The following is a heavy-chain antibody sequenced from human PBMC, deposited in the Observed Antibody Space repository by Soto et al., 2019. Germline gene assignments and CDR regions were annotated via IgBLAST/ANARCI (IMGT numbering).Heavy chain of an antibody. J-gene: IGHJ4*02. CDR1: GFTFSSYG. V-gene: IGHV3-30*18. Sequence: QVQLVESGGGVVQPGRSLRLSCAASGFTFSSYGMHWVRQAPGKGLEWVAVISYDGSNKYYADSVKGRFTISRDNSKNTLYLQMNSLRAEDTGVYYCANPEYCSSTSCLGYWGQGTLVTVSS. D-gene: IGHD2-2*01. CDR2: ISYDGSNK. CDR3: ANPEYCSSTSCLGY.